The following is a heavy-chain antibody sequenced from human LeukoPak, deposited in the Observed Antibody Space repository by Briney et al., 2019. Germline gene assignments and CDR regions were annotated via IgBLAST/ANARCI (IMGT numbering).Heavy chain of an antibody. J-gene: IGHJ4*02. CDR2: IYYSGST. V-gene: IGHV4-59*01. CDR3: ARDRVAVAEVDY. D-gene: IGHD6-19*01. CDR1: GGSISSYY. Sequence: PSETLSLTCTVTGGSISSYYWSWIRQPPGKGLEWIGYIYYSGSTNYNPSLKSRVTISVETSKNEFSLKLRSVTAADTAVYYCARDRVAVAEVDYWGQGTLVTVSS.